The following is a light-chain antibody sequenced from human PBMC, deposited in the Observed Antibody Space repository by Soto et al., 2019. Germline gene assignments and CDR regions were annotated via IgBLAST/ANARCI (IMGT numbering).Light chain of an antibody. V-gene: IGKV3-20*01. CDR2: EAS. J-gene: IGKJ3*01. CDR3: QQYGNSPFS. CDR1: QSVSDNY. Sequence: EIVLTQSPGTLYLSPGERATLSCRASQSVSDNYLAWHQQRPGQAPRLLIFEASTRATGIPDRFSGSGSGTDFTLTISRLEPEDCAVYYCQQYGNSPFSFGPGTKVDVK.